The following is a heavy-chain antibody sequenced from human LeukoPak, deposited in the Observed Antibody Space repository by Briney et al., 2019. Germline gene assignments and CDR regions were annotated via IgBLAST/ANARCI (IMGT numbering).Heavy chain of an antibody. Sequence: PGGSLRLSCAASGFTVSSNYMSWVRQAPGEGLEWVSVIYSGGSTYYADSVKGRFTISRDNSKNTLYLQMNSLRAEDTAVYYCAREGNYYYDSSGYYFHWGQGTLVTVSS. V-gene: IGHV3-66*02. CDR2: IYSGGST. J-gene: IGHJ4*02. CDR1: GFTVSSNY. D-gene: IGHD3-22*01. CDR3: AREGNYYYDSSGYYFH.